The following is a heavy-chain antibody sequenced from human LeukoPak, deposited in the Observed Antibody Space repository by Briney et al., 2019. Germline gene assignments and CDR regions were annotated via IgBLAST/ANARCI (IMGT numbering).Heavy chain of an antibody. D-gene: IGHD6-19*01. CDR1: GGSISSGSYY. Sequence: SETLSLTCTVSGGSISSGSYYWSWIRQPAGKGLEWIGRIYTSGSTNYNPSLKSRVTISVDTSKNQFSLKLSSVTAADTAVYYCARDPGYSSGWYGRTWYFDLWGRGTLVTVSS. V-gene: IGHV4-61*02. CDR3: ARDPGYSSGWYGRTWYFDL. CDR2: IYTSGST. J-gene: IGHJ2*01.